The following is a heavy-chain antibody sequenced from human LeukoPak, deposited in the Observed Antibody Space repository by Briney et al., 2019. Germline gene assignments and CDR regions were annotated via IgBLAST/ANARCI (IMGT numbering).Heavy chain of an antibody. CDR2: IYGNSGST. J-gene: IGHJ4*02. Sequence: GASVKVSCKASGYTFTAYYIHWVRKAPEHGLEWMGWIYGNSGSTKYAQKFQGRVTMTRDTSISTAYMELSRLRSDDTAIYYCARALGLNDWQWLGYYWGQGTLVTVSS. CDR3: ARALGLNDWQWLGYY. D-gene: IGHD6-19*01. CDR1: GYTFTAYY. V-gene: IGHV1-2*02.